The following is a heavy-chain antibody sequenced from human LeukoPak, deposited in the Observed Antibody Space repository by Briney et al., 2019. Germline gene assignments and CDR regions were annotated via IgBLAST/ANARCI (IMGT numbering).Heavy chain of an antibody. D-gene: IGHD3-3*01. CDR2: ISYDGSNK. V-gene: IGHV3-30*03. CDR3: ASIVAYYDFWSAQRGPFDY. J-gene: IGHJ4*02. CDR1: GFTFSSYG. Sequence: GGSLRLSCAASGFTFSSYGMHWVRQAPGKGLEWVAVISYDGSNKCYADSVKGRFTISRDNSKNTLYLQMNSLRAEDTAVYYCASIVAYYDFWSAQRGPFDYWGQGTLVTVSS.